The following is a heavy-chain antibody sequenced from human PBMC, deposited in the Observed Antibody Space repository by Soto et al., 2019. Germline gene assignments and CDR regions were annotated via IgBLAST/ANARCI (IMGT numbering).Heavy chain of an antibody. J-gene: IGHJ4*01. CDR2: MNPNSGNT. D-gene: IGHD4-17*01. CDR1: GYTFTSYD. Sequence: ASVKVSCKASGYTFTSYDINWVRQATGQGLEWMGWMNPNSGNTGYAQKFQGRVTMTRNTSISTAYMELSSLRSEDTAVYYCARGYDYGDYPDYWGHGTLVTVSS. V-gene: IGHV1-8*01. CDR3: ARGYDYGDYPDY.